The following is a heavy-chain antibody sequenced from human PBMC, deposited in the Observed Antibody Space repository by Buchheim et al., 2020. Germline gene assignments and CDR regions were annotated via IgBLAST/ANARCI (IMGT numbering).Heavy chain of an antibody. CDR2: ISYDGSNK. Sequence: QVQLVESGGGVVQPGRSLRLSCAASGFTFSSYAMHWVRQAPGKGLEWVAVISYDGSNKYYADYVKGRFNISRDNSKNTLYLQVNSLRAEDTAVYYCARDGSSGSYEYYYGMDVWGQGTT. CDR3: ARDGSSGSYEYYYGMDV. J-gene: IGHJ6*02. D-gene: IGHD3-10*01. CDR1: GFTFSSYA. V-gene: IGHV3-30*04.